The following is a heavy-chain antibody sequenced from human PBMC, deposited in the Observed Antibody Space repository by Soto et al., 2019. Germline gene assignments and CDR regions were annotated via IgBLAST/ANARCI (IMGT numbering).Heavy chain of an antibody. V-gene: IGHV3-7*01. D-gene: IGHD3-9*01. CDR1: GFTFSSYW. J-gene: IGHJ4*02. CDR2: IKQEGSEK. Sequence: EVQLVESGGGLVQPGGSLKLSCAASGFTFSSYWMSWVRQAPGKGLEWVANIKQEGSEKYYVDSVKGRFTISRDNAKNSLYLQMNRLRAEDTAVYYCARVLTGAFDYWGQGTLVTVAS. CDR3: ARVLTGAFDY.